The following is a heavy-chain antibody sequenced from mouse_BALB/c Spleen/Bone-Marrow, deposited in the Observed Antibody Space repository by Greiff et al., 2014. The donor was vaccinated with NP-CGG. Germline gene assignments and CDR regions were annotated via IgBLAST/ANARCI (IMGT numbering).Heavy chain of an antibody. Sequence: GMIDPANDNTKYDPKFQGKATITADTSSNTAYLQLSSLTSEDTAVYYCARADGYYAWFAYWGQGTLVTVSA. V-gene: IGHV14-3*02. D-gene: IGHD2-3*01. J-gene: IGHJ3*01. CDR2: IDPANDNT. CDR3: ARADGYYAWFAY.